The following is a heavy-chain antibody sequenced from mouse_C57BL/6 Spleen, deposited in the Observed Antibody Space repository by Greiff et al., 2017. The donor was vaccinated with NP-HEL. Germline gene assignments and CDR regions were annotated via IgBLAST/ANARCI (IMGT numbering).Heavy chain of an antibody. D-gene: IGHD4-1*01. V-gene: IGHV5-4*01. CDR2: ISDGGSYT. Sequence: DVMLVESGGGLVKPGGSLKLSCAASGFTFSSYAMSWVRQTPEKRLEWVATISDGGSYTYYPDNVKGRFTISRDNAKNNLYLQMSHLKSEDTAMYYCARDPTGTGYFDYWGQGTTLTVSS. CDR1: GFTFSSYA. J-gene: IGHJ2*01. CDR3: ARDPTGTGYFDY.